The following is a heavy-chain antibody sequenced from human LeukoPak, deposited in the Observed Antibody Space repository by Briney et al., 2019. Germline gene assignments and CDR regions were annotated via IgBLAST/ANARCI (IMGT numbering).Heavy chain of an antibody. CDR1: GFTFSSYG. Sequence: GGSLRLSCAASGFTFSSYGMGWVRQAPGKGLEWVSAISGSGGSTYYADSVKGRFTISRDNSKNTLYLQMNSLRAEDTAVYYCAKDHRITMVRPIGFDYWGQGTLVTVSS. V-gene: IGHV3-23*01. J-gene: IGHJ4*02. CDR2: ISGSGGST. D-gene: IGHD3-10*01. CDR3: AKDHRITMVRPIGFDY.